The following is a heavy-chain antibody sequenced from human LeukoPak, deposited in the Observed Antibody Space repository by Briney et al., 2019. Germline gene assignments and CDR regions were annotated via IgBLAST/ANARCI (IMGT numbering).Heavy chain of an antibody. CDR2: ISNSGSTI. Sequence: GGSLRLSCAASGFTFSDSYMTWIRQAPGKGLEWVSYISNSGSTIYYADSVKGRFTISRDNAMSSLYLQMNSLRAEDTAVYYCGRGHWGLDYWGQGALVTVSS. CDR3: GRGHWGLDY. CDR1: GFTFSDSY. V-gene: IGHV3-11*04. D-gene: IGHD7-27*01. J-gene: IGHJ4*02.